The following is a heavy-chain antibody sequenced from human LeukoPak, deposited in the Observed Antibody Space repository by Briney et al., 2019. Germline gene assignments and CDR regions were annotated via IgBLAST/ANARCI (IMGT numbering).Heavy chain of an antibody. CDR2: ISGSGGST. Sequence: GGSLRLSCAASGLTFSSQAINWVRQAPGKGLEWVSAISGSGGSTYYADSVKGRFTISRDNSKNTLYLQMNSLRAEDTAVYYCAPVVTAIPLVDYWGQGTLVTVSS. CDR1: GLTFSSQA. J-gene: IGHJ4*02. D-gene: IGHD2-21*02. V-gene: IGHV3-23*01. CDR3: APVVTAIPLVDY.